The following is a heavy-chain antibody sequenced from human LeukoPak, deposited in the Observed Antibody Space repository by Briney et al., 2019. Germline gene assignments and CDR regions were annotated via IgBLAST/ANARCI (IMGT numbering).Heavy chain of an antibody. J-gene: IGHJ4*02. CDR1: GFTFSSYS. D-gene: IGHD3-22*01. CDR3: ARDNSGVDSSGEIDY. Sequence: GGSLRLSCAASGFTFSSYSMNWVRQAPGKGLEWVSSISSSSSYIYYADSVKGRFTISRDNAKNSLYLQMNSLRAEDTAVYYCARDNSGVDSSGEIDYWGQGTLVTVSS. CDR2: ISSSSSYI. V-gene: IGHV3-21*01.